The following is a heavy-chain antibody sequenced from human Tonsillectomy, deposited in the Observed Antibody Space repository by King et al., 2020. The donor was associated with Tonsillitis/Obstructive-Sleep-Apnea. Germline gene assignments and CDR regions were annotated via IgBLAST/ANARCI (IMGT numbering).Heavy chain of an antibody. Sequence: VQLVESGGGLVQPGGSLRLSCAASGFTFSSHAMTWVRQAPGKGREWVSTVGGSGDTTYYADSVKGRFTITRDNSKNTLYLQTNSLRAEDTAVYYCASTPYGSGTYYYFDYWGHGTLVTVSS. D-gene: IGHD3-10*01. CDR1: GFTFSSHA. J-gene: IGHJ4*01. CDR3: ASTPYGSGTYYYFDY. V-gene: IGHV3-23*04. CDR2: VGGSGDTT.